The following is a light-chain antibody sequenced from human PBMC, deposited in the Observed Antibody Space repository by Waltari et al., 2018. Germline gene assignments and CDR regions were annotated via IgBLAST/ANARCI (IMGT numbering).Light chain of an antibody. CDR3: QQPYSVPWT. CDR2: DGS. V-gene: IGKV1-39*01. Sequence: DIQMTQSPSSLSASVADRVTISCRSSQPIFTYSHWYLHKPGRAPHLLIYDGSRLHSGVPLRFSGNGSGTHFTLTISDLQPEDVATYYCQQPYSVPWTFGQGTSVEV. J-gene: IGKJ1*01. CDR1: QPIFTY.